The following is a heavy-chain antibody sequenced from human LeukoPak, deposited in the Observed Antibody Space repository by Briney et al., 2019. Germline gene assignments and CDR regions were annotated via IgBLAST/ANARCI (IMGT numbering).Heavy chain of an antibody. CDR1: GYTFTGYY. CDR2: INPNSGGT. CDR3: ARDTYTYYYGSGSYYNRYYFDY. J-gene: IGHJ4*02. D-gene: IGHD3-10*01. V-gene: IGHV1-2*02. Sequence: ASVKVSCKASGYTFTGYYMHWVRQAPGQGLEWMGWINPNSGGTNYAQKFQGRVTMTRDTSISTAYMELSRLRSDDTAVYYCARDTYTYYYGSGSYYNRYYFDYWGQGTLVTVSS.